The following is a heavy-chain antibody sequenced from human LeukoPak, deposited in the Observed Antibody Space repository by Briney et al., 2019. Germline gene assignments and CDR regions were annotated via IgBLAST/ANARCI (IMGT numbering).Heavy chain of an antibody. CDR1: GFTFRSYV. Sequence: PGGSLRLPCAASGFTFRSYVMSWVRQAPGKGLEWVLAISGSGTSTYYADSVKGRFTISRDNSKNTLYLQMNSLRAEDTAVYYCEGTYYYDSSDDYWGQGTLVTVSS. CDR3: EGTYYYDSSDDY. D-gene: IGHD3-22*01. J-gene: IGHJ4*02. V-gene: IGHV3-23*01. CDR2: ISGSGTST.